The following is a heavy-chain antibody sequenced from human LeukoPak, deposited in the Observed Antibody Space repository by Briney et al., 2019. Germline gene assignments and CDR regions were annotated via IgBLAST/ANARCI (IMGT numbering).Heavy chain of an antibody. Sequence: ASVKVSCKASGYTLTSYGISWVRQAPGQGLEWMGWISAYNGNTNYAQKLQGRVTMTTDTSTSTAYMELRSLRSDDTAVYYCARDSTPCSSTSCYWNWFDPWGQGTLVTVSS. CDR2: ISAYNGNT. V-gene: IGHV1-18*01. CDR3: ARDSTPCSSTSCYWNWFDP. D-gene: IGHD2-2*01. CDR1: GYTLTSYG. J-gene: IGHJ5*02.